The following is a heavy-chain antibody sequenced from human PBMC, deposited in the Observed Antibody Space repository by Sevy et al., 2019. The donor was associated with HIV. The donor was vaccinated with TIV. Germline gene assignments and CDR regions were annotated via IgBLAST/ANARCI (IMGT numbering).Heavy chain of an antibody. D-gene: IGHD3-22*01. V-gene: IGHV3-30*18. J-gene: IGHJ6*02. CDR3: AKAQDGSGYSAYGMDV. Sequence: GSLRLSFAASRFTFSSYGMHWVRQAPGKGLEWVAVLSYDGSNKYADSVKGRFTISRDNSKNTLYLQMNSLRPEDTAVYSCAKAQDGSGYSAYGMDVWGQGTTVTVSS. CDR1: RFTFSSYG. CDR2: LSYDGSNK.